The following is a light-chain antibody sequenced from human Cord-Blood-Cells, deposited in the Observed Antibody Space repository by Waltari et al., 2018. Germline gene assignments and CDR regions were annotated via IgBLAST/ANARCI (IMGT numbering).Light chain of an antibody. CDR3: QSYDSSNWV. CDR1: SGSIASNY. Sequence: NFMLTQPHSVSESPGKTVTISCTRSSGSIASNYVQWYQQRPGSSPTTVINEDHQRPSGVPDRFSGSIDSSSNSASLTISGLKTEDEADYYCQSYDSSNWVFGGGTKLTVL. V-gene: IGLV6-57*01. J-gene: IGLJ3*02. CDR2: EDH.